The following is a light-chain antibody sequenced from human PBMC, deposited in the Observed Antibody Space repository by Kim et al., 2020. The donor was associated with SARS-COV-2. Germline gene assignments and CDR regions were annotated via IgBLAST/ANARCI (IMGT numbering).Light chain of an antibody. Sequence: GVTVTLTCDSSTGPVTSKYFPYWFQQKPGQAPRILIYDTSNKHSWTPARFSGSLLGGKAALTLSGAQPEDEAEYYCLLFYSGGHVVFGGGTQLTVL. CDR3: LLFYSGGHVV. V-gene: IGLV7-46*01. J-gene: IGLJ2*01. CDR1: TGPVTSKYF. CDR2: DTS.